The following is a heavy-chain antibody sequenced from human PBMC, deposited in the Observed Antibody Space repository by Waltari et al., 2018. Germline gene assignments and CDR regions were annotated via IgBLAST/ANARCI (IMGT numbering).Heavy chain of an antibody. CDR3: ARVKKSIAAAGYYYYYYYMDV. Sequence: QVQLVQSGAEVKKPGASVKVSCKASGYTFTSYDINWVRQATGQGLEWMGWMNPNSGNTGYAQKFQGRVTITRNTSISTAYMELSSLRSEDTAVYYCARVKKSIAAAGYYYYYYYMDVWGKGTTVTVSS. D-gene: IGHD6-13*01. J-gene: IGHJ6*03. V-gene: IGHV1-8*03. CDR1: GYTFTSYD. CDR2: MNPNSGNT.